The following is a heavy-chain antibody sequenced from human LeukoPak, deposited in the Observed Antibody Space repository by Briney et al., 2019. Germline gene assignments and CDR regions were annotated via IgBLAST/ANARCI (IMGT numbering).Heavy chain of an antibody. CDR2: IYYSGST. D-gene: IGHD6-19*01. CDR3: ARAVSGRFDY. Sequence: SETLSLTCTVSGGSMSPYHWGWIRQPPGKGLEWTGYIYYSGSTNYNPSLKSRVTISVDTSKNQFSLKLSSVTAADTAIYYCARAVSGRFDYWGQGTLVTASS. V-gene: IGHV4-59*08. CDR1: GGSMSPYH. J-gene: IGHJ4*02.